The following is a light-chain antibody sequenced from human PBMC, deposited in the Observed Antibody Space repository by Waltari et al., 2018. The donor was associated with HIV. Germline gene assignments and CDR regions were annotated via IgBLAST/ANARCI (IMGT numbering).Light chain of an antibody. CDR2: YDN. Sequence: SYVLTQPPSVSVAPGETATITCAGNNIGRKKVHWYQQRPGQAPILVIYYDNERPSGIPERFSGSNSGNTATLTIRRVEVADEADYYCQVWDSDSDHVFGPGTEVTVL. V-gene: IGLV3-21*01. CDR1: NIGRKK. CDR3: QVWDSDSDHV. J-gene: IGLJ1*01.